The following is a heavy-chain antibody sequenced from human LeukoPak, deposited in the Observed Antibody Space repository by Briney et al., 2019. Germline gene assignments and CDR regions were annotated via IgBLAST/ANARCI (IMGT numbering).Heavy chain of an antibody. J-gene: IGHJ3*02. D-gene: IGHD2-21*02. Sequence: SETLSLTCTVSGGSISSYYWSWIRQPPGKGLEWIGYIYYSGSTNYNPSLKSRVTISVDKSKNQFSLNLSSVTAADTAVYYCARSMNVVTKAFDIWGQGTMVTVSS. CDR2: IYYSGST. CDR1: GGSISSYY. CDR3: ARSMNVVTKAFDI. V-gene: IGHV4-59*12.